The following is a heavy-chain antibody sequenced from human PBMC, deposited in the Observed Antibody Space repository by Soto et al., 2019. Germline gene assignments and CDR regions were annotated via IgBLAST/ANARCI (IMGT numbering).Heavy chain of an antibody. CDR2: IIPILGIA. V-gene: IGHV1-69*10. CDR1: GGTFSSYA. CDR3: ARGPSCSGGSCYSDY. D-gene: IGHD2-15*01. J-gene: IGHJ4*02. Sequence: ASVKVSCKASGGTFSSYAISWVRQAPGQGLEWMGGIIPILGIANYAQKFQGRVTITADKSTSTAYMELSSLRSEDTAVYYCARGPSCSGGSCYSDYWGQGTLVTVSS.